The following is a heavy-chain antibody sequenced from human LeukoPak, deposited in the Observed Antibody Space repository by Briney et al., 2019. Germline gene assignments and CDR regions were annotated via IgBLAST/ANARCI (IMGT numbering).Heavy chain of an antibody. J-gene: IGHJ5*02. V-gene: IGHV4-34*01. CDR2: INHSGST. D-gene: IGHD6-13*01. Sequence: PSETLSLTCAVYGGSFSGYYWSWIRQPPGKGLEWIGEINHSGSTNYNPSLKSRVTISVDTSKNQFSLKLSSVTAADTAVYYCARGEGIAAAEDWFDPWGQGTLVTVSS. CDR1: GGSFSGYY. CDR3: ARGEGIAAAEDWFDP.